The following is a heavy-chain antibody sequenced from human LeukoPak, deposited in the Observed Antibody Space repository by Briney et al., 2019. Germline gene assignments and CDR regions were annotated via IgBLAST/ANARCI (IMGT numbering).Heavy chain of an antibody. CDR3: AKGGGYYSSTSCSSGY. D-gene: IGHD2-2*01. J-gene: IGHJ4*02. V-gene: IGHV3-30*18. CDR1: GFTFSSYG. Sequence: GGSLRLSCAASGFTFSSYGMHWVRRAPGKGLEWVAVISYDGSNKYYADSVKGRFTISRDNSKNTLYLQMNSLRAEDTAVYYCAKGGGYYSSTSCSSGYWGQGTLVTVSS. CDR2: ISYDGSNK.